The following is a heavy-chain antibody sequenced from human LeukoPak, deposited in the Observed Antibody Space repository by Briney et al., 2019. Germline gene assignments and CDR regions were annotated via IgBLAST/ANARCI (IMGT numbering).Heavy chain of an antibody. V-gene: IGHV1-2*02. D-gene: IGHD3-9*01. CDR3: ARQGREDHDILTGYSPGYFQF. Sequence: ASVKVSCKASGYTFTGYYLHWVRQAPGQGLEWMGWINPNSGGTNYAQKFQGRVTMTRDTSISTAYMELSRLGSDDTAVYYCARQGREDHDILTGYSPGYFQFWGQGTLVTVSS. CDR1: GYTFTGYY. CDR2: INPNSGGT. J-gene: IGHJ1*01.